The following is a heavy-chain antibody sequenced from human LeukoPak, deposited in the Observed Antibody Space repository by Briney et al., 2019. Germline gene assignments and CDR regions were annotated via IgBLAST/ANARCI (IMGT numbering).Heavy chain of an antibody. Sequence: ASVKFSCKASGYTFTSYGISWVRQAPGQGLEWMGWISAYNGNTNYAQKLQGRVTMTTDTSTSTAYMELRSLRSDDTAVYYCARRTYYDILTGYPDYWGQGTLVTVSS. J-gene: IGHJ4*02. V-gene: IGHV1-18*04. CDR2: ISAYNGNT. CDR3: ARRTYYDILTGYPDY. D-gene: IGHD3-9*01. CDR1: GYTFTSYG.